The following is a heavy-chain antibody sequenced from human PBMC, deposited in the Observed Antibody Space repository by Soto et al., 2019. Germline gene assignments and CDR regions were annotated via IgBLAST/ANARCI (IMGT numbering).Heavy chain of an antibody. J-gene: IGHJ4*02. CDR1: GFTFSGYT. V-gene: IGHV3-23*01. D-gene: IGHD2-21*01. Sequence: PGGSLRLSCAASGFTFSGYTMNWVHQAPGKGLEWVAVIGNSGDGTHYADSVKGRFTISRDNSKNTLYLQMESLRAEDTAVYYCVKDVWDYWGQGVLVTVSS. CDR3: VKDVWDY. CDR2: IGNSGDGT.